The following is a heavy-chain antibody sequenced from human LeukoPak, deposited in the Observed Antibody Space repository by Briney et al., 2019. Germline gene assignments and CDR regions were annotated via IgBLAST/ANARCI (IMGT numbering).Heavy chain of an antibody. J-gene: IGHJ6*03. CDR1: GGSISRYY. CDR2: IYYSGST. D-gene: IGHD3-22*01. V-gene: IGHV4-59*01. CDR3: ARDLAAGYYDSSGYYYYYYYYMDV. Sequence: SETLSLTCAVSGGSISRYYWSWIRQPPGKGLEWIGYIYYSGSTNYNPSLKSRVTISVDTSKNQFSLKLSSVTAADAAVYYCARDLAAGYYDSSGYYYYYYYYMDVWGKGTTVTVSS.